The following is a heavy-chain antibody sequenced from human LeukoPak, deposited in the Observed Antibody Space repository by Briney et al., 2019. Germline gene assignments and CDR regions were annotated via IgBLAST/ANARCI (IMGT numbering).Heavy chain of an antibody. J-gene: IGHJ4*02. V-gene: IGHV1-8*01. D-gene: IGHD5-24*01. CDR3: ARENVEMATDDFDY. CDR1: GYTFTSYD. Sequence: ASVKVSCKASGYTFTSYDINWVRQATGQGREGMGWMNPNSGNTGYAQKFQGRVTMTRNTSISTAYMELSSLRSEDTAVYYCARENVEMATDDFDYWGQGTLVTVSS. CDR2: MNPNSGNT.